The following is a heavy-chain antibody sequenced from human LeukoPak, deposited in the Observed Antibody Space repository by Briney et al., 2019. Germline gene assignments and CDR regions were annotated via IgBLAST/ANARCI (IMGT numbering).Heavy chain of an antibody. Sequence: GGSLRLSCAASGFTFSSYAMHWVRQAPGKGLEWVAVISYDGSNKYYADSVKGRFTIPRDNSKNTLYLQMNSLRAEDTAVYYCARGRSGYYYPNWGQGTLVTVPS. D-gene: IGHD3-22*01. CDR2: ISYDGSNK. V-gene: IGHV3-30-3*01. CDR1: GFTFSSYA. J-gene: IGHJ4*02. CDR3: ARGRSGYYYPN.